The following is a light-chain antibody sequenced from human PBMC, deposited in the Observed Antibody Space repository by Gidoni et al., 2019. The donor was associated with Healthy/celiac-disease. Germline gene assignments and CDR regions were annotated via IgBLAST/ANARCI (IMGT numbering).Light chain of an antibody. CDR3: QQYYSTPRT. CDR1: QSVLYSSNNKNY. CDR2: WAS. J-gene: IGKJ2*01. V-gene: IGKV4-1*01. Sequence: DIVMTQSPDSLAVSLGERATIHCKSSQSVLYSSNNKNYVAWYQKKPGQPPKLLIYWASTRESGVPDRFSGSGSGTDFTLTISSLQAEDVAVYYCQQYYSTPRTFGQGTKLEIK.